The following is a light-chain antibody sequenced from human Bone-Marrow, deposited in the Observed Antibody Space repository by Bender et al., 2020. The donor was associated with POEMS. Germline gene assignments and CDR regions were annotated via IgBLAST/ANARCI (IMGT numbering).Light chain of an antibody. J-gene: IGLJ2*01. V-gene: IGLV3-1*01. Sequence: SYELTQPPSVSVSPGQTASITCSGDKLGDTYTCWYQQKPGQSPVLVVYDDSDRPSGIPERFSGSNSGNTATLTISRVEAGDEADYYCQAWDSNIVVFGGGTKLTVL. CDR3: QAWDSNIVV. CDR1: KLGDTY. CDR2: DDS.